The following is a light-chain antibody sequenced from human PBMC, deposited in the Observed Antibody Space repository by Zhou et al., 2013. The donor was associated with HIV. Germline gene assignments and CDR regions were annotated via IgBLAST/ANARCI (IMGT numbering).Light chain of an antibody. V-gene: IGKV1-5*03. CDR3: QQYSSYSKT. CDR1: QSVKTW. Sequence: DVEMTQSPSTLSASVGDRVTISCRASQSVKTWLAWYQQRPGEAPKLLIYEASTLESGVPSRFSGSGSETDFTLTISGLQPDDFATYYCQQYSSYSKTFGQGTKVEVK. J-gene: IGKJ1*01. CDR2: EAS.